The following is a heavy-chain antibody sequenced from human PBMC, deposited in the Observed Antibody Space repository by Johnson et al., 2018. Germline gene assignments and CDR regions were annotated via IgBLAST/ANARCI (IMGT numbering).Heavy chain of an antibody. CDR3: ARGHSSGWYGVNAFDI. CDR2: MNPNSGNT. J-gene: IGHJ3*02. V-gene: IGHV1-8*01. Sequence: QVQLVESGAEVKKPGASVKVSCKASGYTFTSYDINWVRQATGQGLEWMGWMNPNSGNTGYAQKFQGRVTMTRNTSISTAYMELSSLRSEDTAGYYCARGHSSGWYGVNAFDIWGQGTMVTVSS. D-gene: IGHD6-19*01. CDR1: GYTFTSYD.